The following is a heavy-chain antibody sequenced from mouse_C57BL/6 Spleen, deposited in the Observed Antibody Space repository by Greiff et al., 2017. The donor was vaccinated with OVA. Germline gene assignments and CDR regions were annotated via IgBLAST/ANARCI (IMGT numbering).Heavy chain of an antibody. D-gene: IGHD1-1*01. J-gene: IGHJ1*03. CDR2: IYPGNSDT. CDR1: GYTFTSYW. CDR3: TRSYYYGSSSPDFDV. Sequence: EVKLQESGTVLARPGASVKMSCKTSGYTFTSYWMHWVKQRPGQGLEWIGAIYPGNSDTSYNQKFKGKAKLTAVTSASTAYMELSILTNEDSAVYYCTRSYYYGSSSPDFDVWGTGTTVTVSS. V-gene: IGHV1-5*01.